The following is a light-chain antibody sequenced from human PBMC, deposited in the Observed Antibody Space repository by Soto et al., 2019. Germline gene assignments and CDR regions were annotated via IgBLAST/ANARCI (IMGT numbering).Light chain of an antibody. J-gene: IGKJ1*01. CDR2: GAS. V-gene: IGKV3-20*01. CDR1: QSVSNNY. CDR3: QQYGSSGT. Sequence: EIVLTQSPGTLSLSPGERATLSCRASQSVSNNYLAWYQQKPGQAPRLLIYGASNRATGIPDRFSGSGSGTDFTLTISRLESEDFAVYYCQQYGSSGTFGQGTKVESK.